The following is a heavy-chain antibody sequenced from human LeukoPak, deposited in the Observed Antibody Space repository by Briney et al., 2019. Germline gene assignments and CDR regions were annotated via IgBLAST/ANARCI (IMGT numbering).Heavy chain of an antibody. V-gene: IGHV1-18*01. Sequence: ASVKVSCKASGYTFTSYGISWVRQAPGQGLEWMGWISAYNGNTNYAQKLQGRVTMTTDTSTSTAYMELRSLRSDDTAVYYCARDRDDISTGYYKGPFDYWGQGTLVTVSS. CDR2: ISAYNGNT. D-gene: IGHD3-9*01. J-gene: IGHJ4*02. CDR3: ARDRDDISTGYYKGPFDY. CDR1: GYTFTSYG.